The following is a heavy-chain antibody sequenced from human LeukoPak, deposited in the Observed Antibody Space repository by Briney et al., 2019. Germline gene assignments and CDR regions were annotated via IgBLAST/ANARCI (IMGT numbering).Heavy chain of an antibody. J-gene: IGHJ4*02. D-gene: IGHD4-17*01. V-gene: IGHV3-30-3*01. CDR1: GFTFSSYA. Sequence: GGFLRLSCAASGFTFSSYAMHWVRQAPGKGLEWVAVISYDGSNKYYADSVKGRFTISRDNSKNTLYLQMNSLRAEDTAVYYCARELGDYASFDYWGQGTLVTVSS. CDR2: ISYDGSNK. CDR3: ARELGDYASFDY.